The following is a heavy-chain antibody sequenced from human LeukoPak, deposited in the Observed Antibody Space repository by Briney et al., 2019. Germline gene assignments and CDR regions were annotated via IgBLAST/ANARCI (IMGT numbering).Heavy chain of an antibody. D-gene: IGHD3-22*01. CDR3: APGLEVIRFGGSDY. V-gene: IGHV3-21*01. CDR2: ISSSSSYI. J-gene: IGHJ4*02. CDR1: GFTFSSYS. Sequence: KPGGSLRLSCAASGFTFSSYSMNWVRQAPGKGLEWVSSISSSSSYIYYADSVKGRFTISRDNAKNSLYLQMNSLRAEDTAVYYCAPGLEVIRFGGSDYWGQGTLVIVSS.